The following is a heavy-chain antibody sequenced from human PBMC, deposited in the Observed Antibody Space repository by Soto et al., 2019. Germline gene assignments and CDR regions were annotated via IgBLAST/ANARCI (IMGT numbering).Heavy chain of an antibody. D-gene: IGHD6-6*01. CDR3: ARGGIAARPVYYYYGMDV. V-gene: IGHV4-4*07. J-gene: IGHJ6*02. CDR1: GGSISSYY. Sequence: SETLSLTCTVSGGSISSYYWSWIRQPAGKGLEWIGRIYTSGSTNYNPSLKSRVTMSVDTSKNQFSLKLSSVTAADTAVYYCARGGIAARPVYYYYGMDVWGQGTTVTVSS. CDR2: IYTSGST.